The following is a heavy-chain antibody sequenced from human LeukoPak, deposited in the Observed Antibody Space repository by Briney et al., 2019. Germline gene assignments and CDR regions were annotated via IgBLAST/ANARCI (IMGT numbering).Heavy chain of an antibody. CDR3: ASGEYYYDSSGYYYGSYYYYGMDV. J-gene: IGHJ6*02. Sequence: PSETLSLTCTVSGGSVSSYYWSWIRQPPGKGLEWIGYIYYSGSTNYNPSLKSRVTISVDTSKNQSSLKLSSVTAADTAVYYCASGEYYYDSSGYYYGSYYYYGMDVWGQGTTVTVSS. D-gene: IGHD3-22*01. CDR2: IYYSGST. V-gene: IGHV4-59*02. CDR1: GGSVSSYY.